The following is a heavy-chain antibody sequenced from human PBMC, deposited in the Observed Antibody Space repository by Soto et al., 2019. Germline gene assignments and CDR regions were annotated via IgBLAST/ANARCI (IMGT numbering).Heavy chain of an antibody. V-gene: IGHV3-23*01. D-gene: IGHD5-18*01. J-gene: IGHJ6*02. CDR1: GFTFSSYA. Sequence: GGSLRLSCAASGFTFSSYAMSWVRQAPGKGLEWVSAISGSGGSTYYADSVKGRFTISRDNSKNTLYLQMNSLRAEDTAVYYCAKTGRGYPLVHSGMDVWGQGTTVTVSS. CDR3: AKTGRGYPLVHSGMDV. CDR2: ISGSGGST.